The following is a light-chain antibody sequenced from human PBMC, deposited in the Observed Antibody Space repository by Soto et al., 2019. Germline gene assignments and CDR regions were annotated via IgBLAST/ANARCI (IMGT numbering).Light chain of an antibody. Sequence: DIQMTQSPSSLSASVGDRVTITCRPSQSISSYLNWYQQKPGKAPNLLIYAASSLQSGVPSRFSASGSGTDFTLTISSLQPEDVANYYCQQSYGSPWTFGQGTKVAIK. V-gene: IGKV1-39*01. CDR3: QQSYGSPWT. CDR2: AAS. J-gene: IGKJ1*01. CDR1: QSISSY.